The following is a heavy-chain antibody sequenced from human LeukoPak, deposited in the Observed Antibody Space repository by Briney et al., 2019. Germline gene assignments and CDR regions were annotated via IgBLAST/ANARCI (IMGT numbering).Heavy chain of an antibody. Sequence: GGSLRLSCAASGFTFSSYSMNWVRQAPGKGLEWVSSISSSSSYIYYADSVKGRFTISRDNAKNSLYLQMNSLRAEDTAVYYCARDVAPRRWLQAADPDYWGQGTLVTVSS. J-gene: IGHJ4*02. D-gene: IGHD5-24*01. CDR3: ARDVAPRRWLQAADPDY. CDR2: ISSSSSYI. CDR1: GFTFSSYS. V-gene: IGHV3-21*01.